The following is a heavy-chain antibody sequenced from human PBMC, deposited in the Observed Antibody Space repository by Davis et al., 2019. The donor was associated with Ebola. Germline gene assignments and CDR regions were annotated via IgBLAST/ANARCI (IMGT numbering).Heavy chain of an antibody. D-gene: IGHD6-13*01. Sequence: PGGSLRLSCAASGFSFSSYAMSWVRRAPGKGLELVSSISGWGDDTYYADSVKDRFTISRDNSKNTLYLQMNSLGGDDTAVYYCAKDLGGGSRWSHFYGMDVWGQGTTVTVSS. J-gene: IGHJ6*02. V-gene: IGHV3-23*01. CDR2: ISGWGDDT. CDR3: AKDLGGGSRWSHFYGMDV. CDR1: GFSFSSYA.